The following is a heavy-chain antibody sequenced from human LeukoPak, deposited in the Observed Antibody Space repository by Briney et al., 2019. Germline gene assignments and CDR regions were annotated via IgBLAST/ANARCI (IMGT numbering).Heavy chain of an antibody. CDR1: GGTFSSYA. V-gene: IGHV1-69*13. Sequence: SVKVSCKASGGTFSSYAISWVRQAPGQGLEWMGGIIPIFGTANYAQKFQGRVTITADESTSTAYMELSSLRSEDTAVYYCARDLGSWLANWLDPWGQGTLVTVSS. J-gene: IGHJ5*02. D-gene: IGHD6-13*01. CDR2: IIPIFGTA. CDR3: ARDLGSWLANWLDP.